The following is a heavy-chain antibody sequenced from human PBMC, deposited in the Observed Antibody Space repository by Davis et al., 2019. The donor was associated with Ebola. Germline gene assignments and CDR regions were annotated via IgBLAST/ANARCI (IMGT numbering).Heavy chain of an antibody. CDR2: INPYNGNT. CDR1: GDTFTTYG. V-gene: IGHV1-18*01. D-gene: IGHD1-14*01. CDR3: AREAAAGTVGMEV. Sequence: ASVKVSCKASGDTFTTYGISWVRQAPGQGLEWMGWINPYNGNTNYAQKLQGRLTMTTDTFTSTAYMEVRSLRSDDTAVYYCAREAAAGTVGMEVWGKGTTVTVFS. J-gene: IGHJ6*04.